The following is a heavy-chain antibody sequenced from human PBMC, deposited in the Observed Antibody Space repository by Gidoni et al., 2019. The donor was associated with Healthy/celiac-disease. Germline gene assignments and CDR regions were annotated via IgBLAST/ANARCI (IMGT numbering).Heavy chain of an antibody. D-gene: IGHD3-16*01. CDR2: IKSKTDGGTT. V-gene: IGHV3-15*01. Sequence: EVQLVESGGGLVKPRGSLRLSCAASGFTFSNAWMSWVRQAPGKGLEWVGRIKSKTDGGTTDYAAPVKGRFTISRDDSKNTLYLQMNSLKTEDTAVYYCTTRYAIYYYYGMDVWGQGTTVTVSS. CDR1: GFTFSNAW. CDR3: TTRYAIYYYYGMDV. J-gene: IGHJ6*02.